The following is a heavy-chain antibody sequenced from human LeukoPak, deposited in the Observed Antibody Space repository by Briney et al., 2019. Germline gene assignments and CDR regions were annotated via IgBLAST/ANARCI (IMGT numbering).Heavy chain of an antibody. CDR1: GGSFSGYY. CDR3: ARIRRGYCSSTSCPNWFDP. V-gene: IGHV4-34*01. Sequence: PSETLSLTCAVSGGSFSGYYWSWIRQPPGQGLEWIGEINHSGSTNYNPSLKSRVTISVDTSKNQFSLKLSSVTAADTAVYYCARIRRGYCSSTSCPNWFDPWGQGTLVTVSS. J-gene: IGHJ5*02. D-gene: IGHD2-2*01. CDR2: INHSGST.